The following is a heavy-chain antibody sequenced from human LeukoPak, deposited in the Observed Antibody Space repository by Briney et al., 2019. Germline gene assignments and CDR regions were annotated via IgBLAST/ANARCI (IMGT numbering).Heavy chain of an antibody. CDR1: GFTFSSYE. D-gene: IGHD3-22*01. Sequence: GGSLRLSCAASGFTFSSYEMNWVRQAPGKGLEWVSYISSSGSTIYYADSVKGRFTISRDNSKNTLYLQMNSLRAEDTAVYYCAKDPQNSSGYYYVYWGQGTLVTVSS. V-gene: IGHV3-48*03. CDR3: AKDPQNSSGYYYVY. CDR2: ISSSGSTI. J-gene: IGHJ4*02.